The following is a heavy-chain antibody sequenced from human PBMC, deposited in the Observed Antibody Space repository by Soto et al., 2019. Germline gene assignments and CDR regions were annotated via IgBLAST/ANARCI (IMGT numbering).Heavy chain of an antibody. CDR2: TYYRSKWYN. J-gene: IGHJ6*02. CDR1: GDSVSSNSAA. Sequence: SQTLSLTCAISGDSVSSNSAAWNWIRQSPSRDLEWLGRTYYRSKWYNDYAVSVKSRITINPDTSKNQFSLQLNSVTPEDTAVYYCARDWNWNWEAYYYFYGMDVWGQGTTVTVSS. V-gene: IGHV6-1*01. D-gene: IGHD1-1*01. CDR3: ARDWNWNWEAYYYFYGMDV.